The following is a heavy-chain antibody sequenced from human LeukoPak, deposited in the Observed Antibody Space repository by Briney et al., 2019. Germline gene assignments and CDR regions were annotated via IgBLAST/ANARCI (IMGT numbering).Heavy chain of an antibody. J-gene: IGHJ4*02. CDR2: ISYDGSNK. D-gene: IGHD3-22*01. CDR3: ARDLGGYYYDSSGYFGVGGFDY. V-gene: IGHV3-30-3*01. Sequence: PGGSLRLSCAASGFTFSSYAMHWVRQAPGKGLEWVAVISYDGSNKYYADSVKGRFTISRDNSKNTLYLQMNSLRAEDTAVYYCARDLGGYYYDSSGYFGVGGFDYWGQGTLVTVSS. CDR1: GFTFSSYA.